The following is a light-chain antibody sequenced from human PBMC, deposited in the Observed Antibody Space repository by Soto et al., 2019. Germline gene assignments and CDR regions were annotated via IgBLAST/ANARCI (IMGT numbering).Light chain of an antibody. J-gene: IGKJ5*01. CDR2: WAS. V-gene: IGKV4-1*01. CDR3: QQYYSSIT. Sequence: DIVMTQSPDSLAVSLGERATINCKSSQSVFYSSNNRNYLAWYQHKPGQPPNLLIYWASIRESGVPDRFSGSGSGTDFTLTISSLQAEDVALYYCQQYYSSITFGQGTRLEIK. CDR1: QSVFYSSNNRNY.